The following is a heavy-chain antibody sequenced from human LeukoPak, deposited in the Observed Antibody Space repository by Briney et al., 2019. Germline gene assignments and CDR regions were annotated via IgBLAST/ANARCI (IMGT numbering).Heavy chain of an antibody. CDR3: ARVYGSGSYGGMDV. Sequence: GSLRLSCAASGFTFSSYSMNWVRQAPGKGLEWIGYIYYSGSTNYNPSLKSRVTISVDTSKNQFSLKLSSVTAADTAVYYCARVYGSGSYGGMDVWGQGTTVTVSS. CDR1: GFTFSSYS. V-gene: IGHV4-59*01. J-gene: IGHJ6*02. CDR2: IYYSGST. D-gene: IGHD3-10*01.